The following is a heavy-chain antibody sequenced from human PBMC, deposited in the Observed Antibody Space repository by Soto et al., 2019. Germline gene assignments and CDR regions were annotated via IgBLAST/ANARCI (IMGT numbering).Heavy chain of an antibody. J-gene: IGHJ6*02. CDR3: ASSGYYGQYYYGMDV. CDR2: IIPIFGTA. CDR1: GGTFSGYA. Sequence: GASVKVSCKAAGGTFSGYAISWVRQAPGQGLEWMGGIIPIFGTANYAQKFQGRVTITADKSTSTAYMELSSLRSEDTAVYYCASSGYYGQYYYGMDVWVQGTTVTV. V-gene: IGHV1-69*06. D-gene: IGHD3-22*01.